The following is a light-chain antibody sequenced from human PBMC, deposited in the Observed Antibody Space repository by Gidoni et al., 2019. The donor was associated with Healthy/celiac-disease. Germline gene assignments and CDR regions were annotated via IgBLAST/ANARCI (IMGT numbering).Light chain of an antibody. CDR3: QQYYSTPRT. V-gene: IGKV4-1*01. CDR2: WAS. J-gene: IGKJ1*01. Sequence: DIVMTPSPDSLAVSLGERATINCKSSQSVLYSSNNKNYLAWYQQKPGQLPKLLIYWASTRESGVPDRVSGSGSGTDFTLTISSLQAEDVAVYYCQQYYSTPRTFGQGTKVEIK. CDR1: QSVLYSSNNKNY.